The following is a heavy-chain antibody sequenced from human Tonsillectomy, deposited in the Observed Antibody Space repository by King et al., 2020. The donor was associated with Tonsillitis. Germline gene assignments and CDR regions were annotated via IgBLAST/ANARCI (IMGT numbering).Heavy chain of an antibody. Sequence: DVQLVESGGGLVQPGGSLRLSCAASGFTFSSYEMNWVRQAPGKGLEWVSYISSSGSTIYYADSVKGRFTISRDNAKNSLYLQMNSLRAEDTAVYYCAREGYSSSWPYWGQGTLVTVSS. CDR3: AREGYSSSWPY. D-gene: IGHD6-13*01. CDR2: ISSSGSTI. CDR1: GFTFSSYE. V-gene: IGHV3-48*03. J-gene: IGHJ4*02.